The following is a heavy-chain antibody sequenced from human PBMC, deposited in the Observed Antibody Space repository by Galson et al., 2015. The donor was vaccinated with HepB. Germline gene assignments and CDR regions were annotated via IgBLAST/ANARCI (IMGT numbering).Heavy chain of an antibody. D-gene: IGHD4-23*01. J-gene: IGHJ4*02. CDR1: GGSISSYY. CDR3: ASHADPTTVAALDY. Sequence: SETLSLTCTVSGGSISSYYWSWIRQPPGKGLEWIGYIYYSGSTNYNPSLKSRVTISVDTSKNQFSLKLSSVTAADTAVYYCASHADPTTVAALDYWGQGTLVTVSS. V-gene: IGHV4-59*08. CDR2: IYYSGST.